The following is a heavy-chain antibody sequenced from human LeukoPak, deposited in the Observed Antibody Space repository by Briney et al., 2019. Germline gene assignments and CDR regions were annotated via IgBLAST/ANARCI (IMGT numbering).Heavy chain of an antibody. J-gene: IGHJ4*02. CDR3: ARDQALYFSYGDY. CDR1: GFSVSNYG. V-gene: IGHV3-33*01. D-gene: IGHD3-16*01. CDR2: IFYDGSNP. Sequence: GRSLRLSCAASGFSVSNYGMHWVRQAPGKGLEWLAAIFYDGSNPHYADTVKGRFTISRDNSKNTLYLQVNSLTAEDTAVYYCARDQALYFSYGDYWGQGTLVTVSS.